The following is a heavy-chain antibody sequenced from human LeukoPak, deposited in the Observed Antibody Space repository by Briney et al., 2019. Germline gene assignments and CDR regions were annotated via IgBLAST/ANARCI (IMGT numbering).Heavy chain of an antibody. V-gene: IGHV3-48*03. CDR2: ISSTGTPI. Sequence: SGGSLRLSCVASGFNVRSYEINWVRQAPGKGLEWLSSISSTGTPIFYTTSVKGRFTISRDNAKNSLYLQMNSLRAEDTALYYCARDGTKYCSSRSCYSGYYYYGMDVWGQGTTVTVS. J-gene: IGHJ6*02. CDR3: ARDGTKYCSSRSCYSGYYYYGMDV. D-gene: IGHD2-2*02. CDR1: GFNVRSYE.